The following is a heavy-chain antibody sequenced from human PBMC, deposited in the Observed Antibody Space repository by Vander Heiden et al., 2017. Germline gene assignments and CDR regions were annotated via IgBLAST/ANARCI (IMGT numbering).Heavy chain of an antibody. CDR1: GGSISSYY. V-gene: IGHV4-4*07. CDR3: ARDNLAGAGPLENWFDP. J-gene: IGHJ5*02. D-gene: IGHD6-19*01. CDR2: IYTSGST. Sequence: QVQLQESGPGLVKPSETLSLTCTVSGGSISSYYWSWIRQPAGKGLEWIGRIYTSGSTNYNPSLKRRVTMSVDTSKNQFSLKMSSVTAAETAVDYCARDNLAGAGPLENWFDPWGQGTMVTVCS.